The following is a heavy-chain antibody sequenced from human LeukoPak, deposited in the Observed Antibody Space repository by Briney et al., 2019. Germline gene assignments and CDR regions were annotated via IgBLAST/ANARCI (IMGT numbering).Heavy chain of an antibody. Sequence: PGGSLRLSCAVSGFTSSNACMSWVRQAPGKGLEWVGRIKSKTDGGTRDYAAPVKGRFTISRDDSKNTLYLQMNSLKTEDTAVYYCTTFDYAAFLIWGQGTMVTVSS. CDR3: TTFDYAAFLI. CDR1: GFTSSNAC. D-gene: IGHD4/OR15-4a*01. CDR2: IKSKTDGGTR. V-gene: IGHV3-15*01. J-gene: IGHJ3*02.